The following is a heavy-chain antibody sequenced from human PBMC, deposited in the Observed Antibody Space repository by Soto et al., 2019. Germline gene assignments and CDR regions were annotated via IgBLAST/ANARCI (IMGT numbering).Heavy chain of an antibody. D-gene: IGHD4-17*01. CDR1: GGSISSGGYY. V-gene: IGHV4-31*03. J-gene: IGHJ4*02. Sequence: SETLSLTCTVSGGSISSGGYYWSWIRQHPGKGLEWIGYIYYSGSTYYNPSLKSRVTISVDTSRNQFSLKLSSVTAADTAVYYCAREGPETTVVTHWGQGTLVTVSS. CDR3: AREGPETTVVTH. CDR2: IYYSGST.